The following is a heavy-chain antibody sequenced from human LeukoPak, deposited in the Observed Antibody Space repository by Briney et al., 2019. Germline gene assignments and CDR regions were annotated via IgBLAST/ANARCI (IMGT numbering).Heavy chain of an antibody. CDR1: GGSISSSNW. J-gene: IGHJ5*02. D-gene: IGHD3-22*01. Sequence: SETLSLTCAVSGGSISSSNWWSWVRQPPGKGLEWIGEIYHSGSTNYNPSLKSRVTISVDTSKNQFSLKLTSVTAADTAVYYCARRHYYDSRGWFDPWGQGTLVTVSS. CDR3: ARRHYYDSRGWFDP. CDR2: IYHSGST. V-gene: IGHV4-4*02.